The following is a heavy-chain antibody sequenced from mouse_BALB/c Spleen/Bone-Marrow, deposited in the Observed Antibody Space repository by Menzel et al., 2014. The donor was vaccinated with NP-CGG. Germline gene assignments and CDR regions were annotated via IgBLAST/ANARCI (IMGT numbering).Heavy chain of an antibody. D-gene: IGHD3-3*01. CDR1: GFTFSDYY. CDR2: ISDGGTYT. Sequence: EVMLVESGGGLVKPGGFQKLSCAASGFTFSDYYMYWVRQTPEKRLEWVATISDGGTYTYYPDSVRGRFTISRDNAKNNLYLQMSSLKSEDTAMYYCAGTWEAMDYWGQGTSVTVSS. V-gene: IGHV5-4*02. J-gene: IGHJ4*01. CDR3: AGTWEAMDY.